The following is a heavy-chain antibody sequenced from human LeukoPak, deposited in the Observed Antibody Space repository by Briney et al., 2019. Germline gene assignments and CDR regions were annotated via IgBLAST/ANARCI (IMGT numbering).Heavy chain of an antibody. J-gene: IGHJ4*02. V-gene: IGHV4-38-2*02. CDR3: VRYCSSTTCYTRAVDY. CDR2: IYHSGSA. Sequence: PSETLSLTCTVSGYSITSGYNWAWIRQPPGKVLEWIGSIYHSGSAYYNPSLKSRVTISVDTSKNQFSLKLSSVTAADTAVYYCVRYCSSTTCYTRAVDYRGQGTLVTVSS. CDR1: GYSITSGYN. D-gene: IGHD2-2*02.